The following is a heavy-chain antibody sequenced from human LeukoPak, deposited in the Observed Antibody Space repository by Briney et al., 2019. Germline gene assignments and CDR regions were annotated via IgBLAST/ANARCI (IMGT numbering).Heavy chain of an antibody. CDR3: XXXXXXYVWGSYRYWFDP. V-gene: IGHV4-4*02. CDR2: IYHSGST. D-gene: IGHD3-16*02. J-gene: IGHJ5*02. Sequence: SETLSLTCAVSGGSISSSNWWSWVRQPPGKGLEWIGEIYHSGSTNYNPSLKSRVTISVDKSKNQFSLKLSSVTAADAAVYYXXXXXXXYVWGSYRYWFDPWGQGTLVTVSS. CDR1: GGSISSSNW.